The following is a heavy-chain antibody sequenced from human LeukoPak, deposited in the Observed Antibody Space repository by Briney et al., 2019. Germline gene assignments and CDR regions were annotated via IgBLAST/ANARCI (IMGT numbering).Heavy chain of an antibody. D-gene: IGHD1-26*01. CDR3: AKDLSEYSGSPTAFDY. V-gene: IGHV3-23*01. CDR1: GFTFSSYA. J-gene: IGHJ4*02. CDR2: ISGSGGST. Sequence: GGSLRLSCAASGFTFSSYAMSWVRQAPGKGLEWVSAISGSGGSTCYADSVKGRFTISRDNSKNTLYLQMNSLRAEDTAVYYCAKDLSEYSGSPTAFDYWGQGTLVTVSS.